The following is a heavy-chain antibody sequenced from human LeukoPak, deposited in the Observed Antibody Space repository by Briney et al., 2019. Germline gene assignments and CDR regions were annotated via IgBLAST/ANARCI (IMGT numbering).Heavy chain of an antibody. CDR3: ARTATGLRAFDI. Sequence: SETLSLTCTVSGGSISSYYWSWIRQPPGKGLEWIGYIYYSGSTNYNPSLKSRVTISVDTSKNQFSLKLSSVTAADTAVYYCARTATGLRAFDIWGQGTMVTVSS. D-gene: IGHD1-1*01. CDR2: IYYSGST. CDR1: GGSISSYY. J-gene: IGHJ3*02. V-gene: IGHV4-59*08.